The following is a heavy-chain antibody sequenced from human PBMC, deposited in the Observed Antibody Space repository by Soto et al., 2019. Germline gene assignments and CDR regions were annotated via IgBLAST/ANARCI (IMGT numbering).Heavy chain of an antibody. Sequence: GGSLRLSCAASGFTFSSYAMHWVRQAPGKGLEWVAVISYDGSNKYYADSVKGRSTISRDDSKNTLYLQMNSLRAEDTAVYYCARDAEPWIQLWSLGLDYWGQGTLVTVSS. CDR3: ARDAEPWIQLWSLGLDY. D-gene: IGHD5-18*01. J-gene: IGHJ4*02. CDR1: GFTFSSYA. V-gene: IGHV3-30-3*01. CDR2: ISYDGSNK.